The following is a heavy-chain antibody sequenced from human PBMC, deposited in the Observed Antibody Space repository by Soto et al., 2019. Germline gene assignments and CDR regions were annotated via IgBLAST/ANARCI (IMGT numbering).Heavy chain of an antibody. CDR3: ARRSSRRSSWLNRELNWFDP. CDR2: INHSGST. D-gene: IGHD6-13*01. Sequence: QVQLQQWGAGLLKPSETLSLTCAVYGGSFSGYYWSWIRQPPGKGLEWIGEINHSGSTNYNPSLKSRVTISVDTSKNQFSLKLSSVTAADTAVYYCARRSSRRSSWLNRELNWFDPWGQGTLVTVSS. CDR1: GGSFSGYY. V-gene: IGHV4-34*01. J-gene: IGHJ5*02.